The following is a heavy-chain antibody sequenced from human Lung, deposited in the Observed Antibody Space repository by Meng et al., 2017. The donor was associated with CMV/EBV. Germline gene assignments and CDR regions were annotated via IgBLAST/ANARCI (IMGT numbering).Heavy chain of an antibody. D-gene: IGHD2-2*01. J-gene: IGHJ5*02. V-gene: IGHV1-18*04. Sequence: ASVXVSCKASGYTFTDYGISWVRQAPGQGLEWIGWISAYNGDTNYARNLRGRFTMTTDTSTTTAYMELRSLRSDDTAVYYCARDLLYCGSTSCYDDCFDPWGQGTLVTVSS. CDR3: ARDLLYCGSTSCYDDCFDP. CDR1: GYTFTDYG. CDR2: ISAYNGDT.